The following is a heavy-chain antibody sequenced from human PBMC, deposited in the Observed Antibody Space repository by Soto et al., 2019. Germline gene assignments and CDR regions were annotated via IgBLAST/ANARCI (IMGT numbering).Heavy chain of an antibody. V-gene: IGHV4-34*01. CDR3: SRVLIAGVTTD. D-gene: IGHD5-18*01. CDR2: SNHVGST. J-gene: IGHJ4*02. CDR1: GGSFSGYY. Sequence: QVQIQQWGAGLLKPSETLSLTCAVYGGSFSGYYWSWIRQPPGKGLEWIGESNHVGSTNYNPSLKSRVTMSVDPSKNQFSLGLTSVTAADTAVYYCSRVLIAGVTTDWGQGTLVIVSS.